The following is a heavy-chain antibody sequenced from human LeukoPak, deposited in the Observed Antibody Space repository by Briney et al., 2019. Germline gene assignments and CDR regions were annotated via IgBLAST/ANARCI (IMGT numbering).Heavy chain of an antibody. CDR3: ARDPSSGWYLKGWFDP. CDR1: GFTFRSYA. Sequence: GGSLRLSCAASGFTFRSYAMHWVRQAPGKGLVWVALISYDGSEKYYADSVKGRFTISRDKAKNSLYLQMNSLRAEDTAVYYCARDPSSGWYLKGWFDPWGQGTLVTVSS. CDR2: ISYDGSEK. V-gene: IGHV3-30*04. J-gene: IGHJ5*02. D-gene: IGHD6-19*01.